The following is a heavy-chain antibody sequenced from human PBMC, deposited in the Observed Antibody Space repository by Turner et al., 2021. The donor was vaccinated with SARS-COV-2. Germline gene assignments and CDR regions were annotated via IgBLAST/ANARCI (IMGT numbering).Heavy chain of an antibody. D-gene: IGHD5-18*01. CDR1: GFTVSSNY. CDR2: IYSGGST. Sequence: EEQLVESGGGLIQPGGSLRLSWAAPGFTVSSNYMSWVLQAPGKGLEWVSGIYSGGSTYYADSVKGRFTISRDNSKNTLYLQMNSLRAEDTAVYYCARVGSYGRRDVDYWGQGTLVTVSS. J-gene: IGHJ4*02. V-gene: IGHV3-53*01. CDR3: ARVGSYGRRDVDY.